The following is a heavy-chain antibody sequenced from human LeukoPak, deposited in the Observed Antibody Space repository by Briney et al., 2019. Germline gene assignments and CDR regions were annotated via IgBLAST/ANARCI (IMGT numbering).Heavy chain of an antibody. CDR2: IIPIFGTA. J-gene: IGHJ3*02. D-gene: IGHD6-13*01. CDR1: RDTFSSYA. CDR3: ARDRDSSSWYDAFDI. Sequence: GASVKVSCKASRDTFSSYAISWVRQAPGQGLEWMGGIIPIFGTANYAQKFQGRVTITADESTSTAYMELSSLRSEDTAVYYCARDRDSSSWYDAFDIWGQGTMVTVSS. V-gene: IGHV1-69*13.